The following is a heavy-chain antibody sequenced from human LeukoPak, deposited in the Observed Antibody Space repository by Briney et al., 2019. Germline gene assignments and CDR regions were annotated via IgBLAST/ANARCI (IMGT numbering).Heavy chain of an antibody. Sequence: HSGGSLRLSCAASGFTFSSYTMNWVRQAPGKGLEWISCVSSSSSNIYYADSVKGRFTISRDNAKNSLYLQMNSLRDEDTAVYYCASDFRFAVDYWGQGTLVTVSS. J-gene: IGHJ4*02. CDR1: GFTFSSYT. V-gene: IGHV3-48*02. CDR2: VSSSSSNI. CDR3: ASDFRFAVDY.